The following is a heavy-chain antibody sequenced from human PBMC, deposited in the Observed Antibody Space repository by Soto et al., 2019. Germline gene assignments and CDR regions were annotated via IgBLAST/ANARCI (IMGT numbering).Heavy chain of an antibody. Sequence: QGQLVESGGGLVRPGVSLRLSCAASGFIFSDYFMSWVRQAPGKGLEWIAYISSSGDAIYYADSVMGRFTISRDNAKNSLFLQMNSLTAEDTAFYYCARDRGQLVLDYWGQGNLVTVSS. CDR1: GFIFSDYF. V-gene: IGHV3-11*01. CDR3: ARDRGQLVLDY. D-gene: IGHD6-6*01. J-gene: IGHJ4*02. CDR2: ISSSGDAI.